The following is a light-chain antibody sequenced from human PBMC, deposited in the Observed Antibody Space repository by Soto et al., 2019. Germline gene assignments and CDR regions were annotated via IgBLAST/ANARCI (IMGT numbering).Light chain of an antibody. CDR3: SSYTSRSTVV. CDR1: SSDVGGYNY. Sequence: QSALTQPASVSGSPGQSITISCTGTSSDVGGYNYVSWYQQHPGKAPKLMIYEVTNRSSGVSNRFSGSKSGNTASLTISGLQAEDEADYYCSSYTSRSTVVFGKGTKLTVL. CDR2: EVT. J-gene: IGLJ2*01. V-gene: IGLV2-14*01.